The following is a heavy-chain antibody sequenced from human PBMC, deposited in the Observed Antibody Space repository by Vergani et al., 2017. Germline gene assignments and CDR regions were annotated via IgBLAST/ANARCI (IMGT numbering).Heavy chain of an antibody. CDR3: ARDLTLLYFDY. V-gene: IGHV3-48*03. D-gene: IGHD1-26*01. Sequence: EVQLVESGGGLVQPGGSLRLSCAASGFTFSSYEMNWVRQAPGKGLEWVSYISSSGSTIYYAESVKGRFTISRDNAKNSLYLQMNSLRAEDTAVYYCARDLTLLYFDYWGQGTLVTVSS. J-gene: IGHJ4*02. CDR1: GFTFSSYE. CDR2: ISSSGSTI.